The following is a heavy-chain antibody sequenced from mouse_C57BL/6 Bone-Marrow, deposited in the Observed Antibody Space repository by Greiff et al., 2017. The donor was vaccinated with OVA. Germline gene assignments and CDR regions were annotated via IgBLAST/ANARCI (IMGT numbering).Heavy chain of an antibody. Sequence: LVESGPELVKPGASVKISCKASGYAFSSSWMNWVKQRPGKGLEWIGRIYPGDGDTNYNGKFKGKATLTADKSSSTAYMQLSSLKSEDSAVYFCASVPITTGPYWGQGTLVTVSA. CDR2: IYPGDGDT. D-gene: IGHD1-1*01. CDR3: ASVPITTGPY. J-gene: IGHJ3*01. V-gene: IGHV1-82*01. CDR1: GYAFSSSW.